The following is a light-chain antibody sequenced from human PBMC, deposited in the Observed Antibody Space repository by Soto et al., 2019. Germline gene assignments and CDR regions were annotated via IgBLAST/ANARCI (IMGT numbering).Light chain of an antibody. V-gene: IGKV1-17*01. CDR2: AAS. J-gene: IGKJ4*01. CDR1: RDVGSD. CDR3: QQYSKWPLT. Sequence: QMTQSPSPLSASVGERIIITCRASRDVGSDVSWYQQKPGQAPKLLIYAASNLYTGVPSRFSGSRSGTEFTLTISSLQSEDFAVYYCQQYSKWPLTFGGGTKVDIK.